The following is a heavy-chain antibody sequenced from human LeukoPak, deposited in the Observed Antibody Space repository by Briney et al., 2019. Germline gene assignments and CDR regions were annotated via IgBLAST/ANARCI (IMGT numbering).Heavy chain of an antibody. V-gene: IGHV3-21*01. Sequence: GGSLTLSCAASGFTFISYSMNWVRQAPGKGLEWVSSISGSSSYIYYADSVKGRFTISRDNAKNSLYLQMNSLRAEDTAVYYCARDLSGYGEYPGDDSWGQGTLVTVSS. D-gene: IGHD4-17*01. CDR1: GFTFISYS. CDR2: ISGSSSYI. CDR3: ARDLSGYGEYPGDDS. J-gene: IGHJ4*02.